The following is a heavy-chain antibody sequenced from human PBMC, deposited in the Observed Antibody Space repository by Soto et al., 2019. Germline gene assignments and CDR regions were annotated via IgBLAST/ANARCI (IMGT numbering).Heavy chain of an antibody. CDR3: ARDQVVVTAPAEYFQH. CDR2: ISYDGSNK. Sequence: GGSLRLSCAASGFTFSSYAMHWVRQAPGKGLEWVAVISYDGSNKYYADSVKGRFTISRGNAKNSLYLQMNSLRAEDTAVYYCARDQVVVTAPAEYFQHWGQGTLVTVSS. D-gene: IGHD2-21*02. CDR1: GFTFSSYA. J-gene: IGHJ1*01. V-gene: IGHV3-30-3*01.